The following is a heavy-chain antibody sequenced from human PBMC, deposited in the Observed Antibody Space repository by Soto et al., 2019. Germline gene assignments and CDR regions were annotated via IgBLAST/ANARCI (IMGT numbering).Heavy chain of an antibody. V-gene: IGHV3-23*01. J-gene: IGHJ4*02. CDR3: AKLTGDFDY. CDR1: GITFSSLG. CDR2: VSISGVNT. Sequence: GGSLRLSCVASGITFSSLGMSWVRQAPGKGLEWLSFVSISGVNTYYANSVRGRFITSRDNSKNTLYLQMDSLRAEDTATYFCAKLTGDFDYWGQGTLVTVSS. D-gene: IGHD7-27*01.